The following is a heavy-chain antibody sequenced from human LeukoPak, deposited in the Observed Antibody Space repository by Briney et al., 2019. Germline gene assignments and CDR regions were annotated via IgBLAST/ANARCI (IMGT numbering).Heavy chain of an antibody. D-gene: IGHD6-13*01. V-gene: IGHV3-48*01. Sequence: GGSLRLSCAASGFIFSQYSMNWVRQAPGKGLEWVSHIRSSSETFYADSVKGRFTISRGNSKNTLFLQVNSLRAEDTAVYYCARGGYSSSWYHFDYWGQGTLVTVSS. CDR2: IRSSSET. CDR1: GFIFSQYS. J-gene: IGHJ4*02. CDR3: ARGGYSSSWYHFDY.